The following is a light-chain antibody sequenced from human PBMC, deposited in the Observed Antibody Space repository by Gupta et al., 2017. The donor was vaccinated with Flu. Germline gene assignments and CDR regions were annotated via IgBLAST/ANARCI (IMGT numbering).Light chain of an antibody. CDR3: SSYTSSTTRG. CDR2: EIT. J-gene: IGLJ1*01. CDR1: SSDIGGYNY. Sequence: QSALPPPASLSGSPGQSITLSCTVTSSDIGGYNYVSWYQHHPAKAPKRMVSEITHRPSVVANRFSGSKSGTTASLTISGLQAEDDADYYSSSYTSSTTRGFGPGTKVTGL. V-gene: IGLV2-14*01.